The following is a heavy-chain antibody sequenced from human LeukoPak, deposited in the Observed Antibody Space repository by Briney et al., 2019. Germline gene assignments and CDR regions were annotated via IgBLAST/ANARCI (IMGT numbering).Heavy chain of an antibody. CDR3: AKVGTWELQRVFEN. D-gene: IGHD1-26*01. J-gene: IGHJ4*02. Sequence: GRCLRLSWAAAAFTVGDYWMTWVRQVRGKGWEWVANVGRDGSENNYEDTVEGRLTISRDNAKKSLDLEMNSVRVEDTALYYCAKVGTWELQRVFENWGQGTLVTVSS. CDR2: VGRDGSEN. CDR1: AFTVGDYW. V-gene: IGHV3-7*01.